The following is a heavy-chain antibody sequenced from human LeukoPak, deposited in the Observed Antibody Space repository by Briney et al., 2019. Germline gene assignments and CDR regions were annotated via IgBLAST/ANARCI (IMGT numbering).Heavy chain of an antibody. CDR1: GYSFTSYW. J-gene: IGHJ4*02. Sequence: GESLKISCKGSGYSFTSYWISWVRQVPGKGLEWMGRIDPSDSYTNYSPSFQGHVTISADKSISTAYLQWSSLKASDTAMYYRARRHNDLYDYGDYLLTDWGQGTLVTVSS. CDR2: IDPSDSYT. D-gene: IGHD4-17*01. V-gene: IGHV5-10-1*01. CDR3: ARRHNDLYDYGDYLLTD.